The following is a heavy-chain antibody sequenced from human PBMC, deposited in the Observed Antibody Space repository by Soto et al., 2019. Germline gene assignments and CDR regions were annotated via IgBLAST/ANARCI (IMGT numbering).Heavy chain of an antibody. V-gene: IGHV4-31*01. J-gene: IGHJ5*02. Sequence: QVQLQESGPGLVKPSQTLSLTCTVSGGSISSGGYYWNWIRQHTGKGLEWIGYIYYSGSTYYNPSLKSLVSMSVYTSKNQFSLKLSSVTAADTAVYYCARSVFPWGQGTLVTVSS. CDR2: IYYSGST. CDR3: ARSVFP. CDR1: GGSISSGGYY.